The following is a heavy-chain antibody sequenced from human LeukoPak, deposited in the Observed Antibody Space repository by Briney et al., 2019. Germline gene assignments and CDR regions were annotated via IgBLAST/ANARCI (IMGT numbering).Heavy chain of an antibody. CDR2: IYYSGST. V-gene: IGHV4-59*01. J-gene: IGHJ4*02. Sequence: PSETLSLTCTVSGGSMSSYYWTWIRQPPGKGLEWIGNIYYSGSTNYNPSLKSRVTISVDTSKNQISLKLSSVTAADTAVYYCAREGIRGYSYGFFDYWGQGTLVTVSS. D-gene: IGHD5-18*01. CDR1: GGSMSSYY. CDR3: AREGIRGYSYGFFDY.